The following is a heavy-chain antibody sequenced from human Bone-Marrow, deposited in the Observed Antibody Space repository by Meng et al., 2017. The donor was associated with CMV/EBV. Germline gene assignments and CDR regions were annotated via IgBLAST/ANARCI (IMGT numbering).Heavy chain of an antibody. D-gene: IGHD2-2*01. CDR1: GFTLSNGW. J-gene: IGHJ4*02. CDR2: IKSKTDGGTT. V-gene: IGHV3-15*01. CDR3: TTVPCSSTSCYY. Sequence: ASGFTLSNGWMSWVRQAPGKGLEWVGRIKSKTDGGTTDYAAPVKGRFTISRDDSKNTLYLQMNSLKTEDTAVYYCTTVPCSSTSCYYWGQGTLVTVSS.